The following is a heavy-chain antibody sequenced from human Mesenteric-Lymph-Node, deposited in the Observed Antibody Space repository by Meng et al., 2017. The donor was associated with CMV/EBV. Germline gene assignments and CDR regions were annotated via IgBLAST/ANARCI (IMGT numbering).Heavy chain of an antibody. CDR3: ATYSPATTQFDY. Sequence: GESLKISCKASGYSFTNFWIGWVRQMPGKGLEWMGIIFPGDSDTTYSPSFQGQVTISADRSITTAYLQWGSLKASDTAMYYCATYSPATTQFDYWGQGTLVTVSS. V-gene: IGHV5-51*01. J-gene: IGHJ4*02. D-gene: IGHD1-26*01. CDR2: IFPGDSDT. CDR1: GYSFTNFW.